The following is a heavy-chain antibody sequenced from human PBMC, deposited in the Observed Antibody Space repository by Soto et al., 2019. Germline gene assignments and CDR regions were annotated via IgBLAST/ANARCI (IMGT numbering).Heavy chain of an antibody. D-gene: IGHD3-22*01. J-gene: IGHJ4*02. Sequence: GGSLRLSCAASGFTCSTYAMTWVRQVPGKGLEWVSAIRGSGASTYYADSVKGRFTISRDNSKNTLFLQMNSLRVEDTALYYCAKDYYYDSSGYASPDYWGRGTLVTVSS. CDR1: GFTCSTYA. CDR3: AKDYYYDSSGYASPDY. CDR2: IRGSGAST. V-gene: IGHV3-23*01.